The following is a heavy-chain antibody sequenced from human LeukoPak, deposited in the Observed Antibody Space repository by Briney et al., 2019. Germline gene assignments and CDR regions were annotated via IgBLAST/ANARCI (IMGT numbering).Heavy chain of an antibody. CDR1: GDSMSNYY. CDR2: IYYSGST. Sequence: ASETLSLTCTVSGDSMSNYYWSWIRQPPGKGLEWIGYIYYSGSTKNNPSLKSRVIISVDTSKNQFALKLSSVTAADTAVYYCARVHYYGSGLSSYFDYWGQGTLVTVSS. J-gene: IGHJ4*02. CDR3: ARVHYYGSGLSSYFDY. D-gene: IGHD3-10*01. V-gene: IGHV4-59*01.